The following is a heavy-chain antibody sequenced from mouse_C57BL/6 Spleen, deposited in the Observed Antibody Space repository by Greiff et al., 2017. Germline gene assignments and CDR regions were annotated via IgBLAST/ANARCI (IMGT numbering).Heavy chain of an antibody. D-gene: IGHD1-1*01. CDR2: IYPGNSAP. CDR3: TRSEYYGSSYQAWVAY. Sequence: VQLLQSGPVLARPGASVKMSCKTSGYTFTSYWMHWVKQRPGKGLEWIGSIYPGNSAPSYNQKFKGKAKLTAVTSASTSYMVLSSLTNEDSAVYYCTRSEYYGSSYQAWVAYWGQGTLVTVSA. CDR1: GYTFTSYW. V-gene: IGHV1-5*01. J-gene: IGHJ3*01.